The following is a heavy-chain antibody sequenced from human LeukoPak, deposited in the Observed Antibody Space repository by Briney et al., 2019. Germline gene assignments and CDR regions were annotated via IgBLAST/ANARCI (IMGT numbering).Heavy chain of an antibody. Sequence: SETLSLSCAVYGGPFTDYYWSWVRQPPEKGLEWIGEINDAGSTNYNPSLKSRVTISADQSTSQFSLRLSSVTAADTAMYFCARGRIVDNGNFVFWFDPWGEGTLVTVSS. J-gene: IGHJ5*02. CDR2: INDAGST. V-gene: IGHV4-34*01. D-gene: IGHD4-11*01. CDR3: ARGRIVDNGNFVFWFDP. CDR1: GGPFTDYY.